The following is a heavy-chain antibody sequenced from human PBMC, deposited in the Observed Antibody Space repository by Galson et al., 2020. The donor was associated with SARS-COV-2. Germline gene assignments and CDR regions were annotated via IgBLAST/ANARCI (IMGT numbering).Heavy chain of an antibody. CDR2: IYYSGST. CDR3: ARHVLGYYYYMDV. Sequence: SETLSLTCSVSGGSIRSSSYYWGWIRQPPGKGLEWIGSIYYSGSTYYNPSLKSRVTISVDTSKNQFSLKLSSVTAADTAVYYCARHVLGYYYYMDVWGKGTTVTISS. J-gene: IGHJ6*03. V-gene: IGHV4-39*01. D-gene: IGHD7-27*01. CDR1: GGSIRSSSYY.